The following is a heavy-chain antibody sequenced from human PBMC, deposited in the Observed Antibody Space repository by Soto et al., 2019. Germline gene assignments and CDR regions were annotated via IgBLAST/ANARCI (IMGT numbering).Heavy chain of an antibody. CDR1: GDSIRSGSYY. D-gene: IGHD3-10*01. CDR3: ARDRSALSYYYYGMDV. Sequence: ETLSLTCIVSGDSIRSGSYYWGWIRQPPGKGLEWVSSISSSSSYIYYADSVKGRFTISRDNAKNSLYLQMNSLRAEDTAVYYCARDRSALSYYYYGMDVWGQGTTVTVSS. J-gene: IGHJ6*02. CDR2: ISSSSSYI. V-gene: IGHV3-21*01.